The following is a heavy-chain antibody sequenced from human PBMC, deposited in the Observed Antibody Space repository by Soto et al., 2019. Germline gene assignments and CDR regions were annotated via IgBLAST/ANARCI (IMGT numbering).Heavy chain of an antibody. J-gene: IGHJ3*02. CDR1: GGTFSSYA. CDR2: IIPIFGTA. V-gene: IGHV1-69*13. CDR3: ARAFRYDSSGAHDAFDI. Sequence: SVKVSCKASGGTFSSYAISWVRQAPGQGLEWMGGIIPIFGTANYAQKFQGRVTITADESTSTAYMELSSLRSEDTAVYYCARAFRYDSSGAHDAFDIWGQGTMVT. D-gene: IGHD3-22*01.